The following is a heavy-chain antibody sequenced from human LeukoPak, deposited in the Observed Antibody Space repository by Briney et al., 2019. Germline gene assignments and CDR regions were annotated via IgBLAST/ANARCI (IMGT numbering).Heavy chain of an antibody. J-gene: IGHJ4*02. Sequence: PSETLSLTCTVSGGSISSHSWSWIRQPPGKGLEWIGYIHYSGSTNYNPSLKSRVTISVGTSKNQLSLKLSSVTAADTAVYYCASHGYWGQGTLVTVSS. V-gene: IGHV4-59*08. CDR2: IHYSGST. CDR3: ASHGY. CDR1: GGSISSHS.